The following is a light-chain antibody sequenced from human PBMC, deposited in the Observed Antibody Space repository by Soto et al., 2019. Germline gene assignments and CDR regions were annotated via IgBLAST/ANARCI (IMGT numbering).Light chain of an antibody. CDR2: EVT. CDR1: SSDVGGN. J-gene: IGLJ1*01. V-gene: IGLV2-14*01. CDR3: SSYRSNITLSV. Sequence: QSALTHPASVSGSPGQSITFSCTGISSDVGGNVSWNQYHPGKVPKLSTYEVTNGPSGVSNRFSGSKSGNTASLGIFGLQAEDEGDYYCSSYRSNITLSVFGSGTKLTVL.